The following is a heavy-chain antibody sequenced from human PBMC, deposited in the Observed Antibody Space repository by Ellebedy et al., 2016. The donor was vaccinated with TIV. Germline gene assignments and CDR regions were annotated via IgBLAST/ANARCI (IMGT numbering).Heavy chain of an antibody. J-gene: IGHJ4*02. CDR1: GFTFSSYA. Sequence: GGSLRLSCAASGFTFSSYAMSWVRQAPGKGLEWVARIKSESDGWTTDYAAPVKAPFTISRDDSNNKLYLQMNSLKTADTAVYFCTAQVLKGYFWGQGTLVTVSS. V-gene: IGHV3-15*01. CDR3: TAQVLKGYF. CDR2: IKSESDGWTT.